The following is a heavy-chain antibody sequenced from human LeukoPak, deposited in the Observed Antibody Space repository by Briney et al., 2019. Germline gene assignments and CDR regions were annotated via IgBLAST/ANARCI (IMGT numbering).Heavy chain of an antibody. J-gene: IGHJ4*02. CDR3: ARGPPGYRVGDY. V-gene: IGHV3-74*01. Sequence: GGSLRLSCATSGFTFNNYWVHWVRQAPGKGLVWVSDINTDGTTIHYADSVRGRFTIPRDNAKSTVFLQMNSLRVEDTAFYYCARGPPGYRVGDYWGPGTLVTVSS. CDR1: GFTFNNYW. CDR2: INTDGTTI. D-gene: IGHD2-2*03.